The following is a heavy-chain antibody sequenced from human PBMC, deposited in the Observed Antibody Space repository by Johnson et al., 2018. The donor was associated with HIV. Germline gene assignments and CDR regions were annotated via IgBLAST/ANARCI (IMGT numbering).Heavy chain of an antibody. J-gene: IGHJ3*02. CDR3: ARDTPGYLDAFDI. CDR1: GFTFSSYA. V-gene: IGHV3-30*04. CDR2: ISYDGSNK. D-gene: IGHD1-1*01. Sequence: QVQLVESGGGVVQPGRSLRLSCAASGFTFSSYAMHWVRQAPGKGLEWVAVISYDGSNKYYADSVKGRFTISRDNSKNTLYLQMNSLRAEDTAVYYCARDTPGYLDAFDIWGQGTMVTVSS.